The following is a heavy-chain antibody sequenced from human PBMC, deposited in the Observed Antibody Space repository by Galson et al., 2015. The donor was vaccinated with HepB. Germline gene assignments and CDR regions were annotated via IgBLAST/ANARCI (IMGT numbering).Heavy chain of an antibody. Sequence: SLRLSCAASGFTFINFAMNWVRQAPGKGLEWVSGISGSGDITTYADSVKGRFTIYRDNSNSTLYLQMNSLGAEDTAVYYPVRTWDSSGYFDYWGQGTLVTVFS. J-gene: IGHJ4*02. CDR1: GFTFINFA. D-gene: IGHD3-22*01. CDR2: ISGSGDIT. V-gene: IGHV3-23*01. CDR3: VRTWDSSGYFDY.